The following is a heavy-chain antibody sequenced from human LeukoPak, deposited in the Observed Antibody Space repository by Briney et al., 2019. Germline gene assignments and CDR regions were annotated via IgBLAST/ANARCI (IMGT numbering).Heavy chain of an antibody. CDR2: ISGSGGST. D-gene: IGHD3-10*01. V-gene: IGHV3-23*01. CDR1: GFTFSSYA. Sequence: GGSLRLSCAASGFTFSSYAMSWVRQAPGKGLEWVSAISGSGGSTYYADSVKGRFTISRDNSKNTLYLQMNSLRAEDTAVYYCARVNSFEVGSYGYFDYWGQGSLVTVSS. J-gene: IGHJ4*02. CDR3: ARVNSFEVGSYGYFDY.